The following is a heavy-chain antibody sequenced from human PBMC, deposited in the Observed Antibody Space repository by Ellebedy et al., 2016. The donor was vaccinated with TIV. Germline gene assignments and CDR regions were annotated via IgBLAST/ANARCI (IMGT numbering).Heavy chain of an antibody. CDR3: ARDGYKIAAAGTRWFDP. Sequence: KVSCKGSGYSFTSYWIGWVRQMPGKGLEWMGIIYPDDSDTRYSPSLQGQVTISADKSISTAYLQWSSLKASDTAMYYCARDGYKIAAAGTRWFDPWGQGTLVTVSS. CDR2: IYPDDSDT. CDR1: GYSFTSYW. D-gene: IGHD6-13*01. V-gene: IGHV5-51*01. J-gene: IGHJ5*02.